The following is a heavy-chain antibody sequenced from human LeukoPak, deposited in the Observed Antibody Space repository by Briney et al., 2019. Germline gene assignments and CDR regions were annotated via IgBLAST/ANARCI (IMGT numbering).Heavy chain of an antibody. J-gene: IGHJ4*02. Sequence: GGSLRLSCAASGFTFSNYWMSWVRQAPGKGLELVANIKQDGSEMYYVDSVKGRFTISRDNAKNSMYLQMNSLRAEDTAVYYCAKDWRYYYDSSSYYPHWGQGTLVTVSS. CDR2: IKQDGSEM. CDR3: AKDWRYYYDSSSYYPH. D-gene: IGHD3-22*01. V-gene: IGHV3-7*05. CDR1: GFTFSNYW.